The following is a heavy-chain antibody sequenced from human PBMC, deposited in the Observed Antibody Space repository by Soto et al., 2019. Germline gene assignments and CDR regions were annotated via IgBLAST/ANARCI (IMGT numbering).Heavy chain of an antibody. V-gene: IGHV2-5*01. CDR2: IYWNDDK. D-gene: IGHD1-26*01. Sequence: QITLKESGPPLVKPTETLTLMCTFSGFSLSTNGVGVGWIRQPPGKALEWLALIYWNDDKRYSPSLKSRITISKDTSKNQVFLIMTNLDPVDTATYYCAREGAIVPRFFDPWGQGTLVTVSS. CDR3: AREGAIVPRFFDP. J-gene: IGHJ5*02. CDR1: GFSLSTNGVG.